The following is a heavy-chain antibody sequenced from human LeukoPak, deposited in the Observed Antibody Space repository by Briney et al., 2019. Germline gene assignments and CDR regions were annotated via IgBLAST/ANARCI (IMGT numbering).Heavy chain of an antibody. CDR1: GGSFSGYY. D-gene: IGHD2-2*02. Sequence: SETLSLTCAVYGGSFSGYYWSWIRQPPGKGLEWIGEINHSGSTNYNPSLKSRVTISVETSKNQFSLKLSSVTAADTAVYYCASRVSSSIVVVPAAIAFDYWGQGTLVTVSS. V-gene: IGHV4-34*01. J-gene: IGHJ4*02. CDR3: ASRVSSSIVVVPAAIAFDY. CDR2: INHSGST.